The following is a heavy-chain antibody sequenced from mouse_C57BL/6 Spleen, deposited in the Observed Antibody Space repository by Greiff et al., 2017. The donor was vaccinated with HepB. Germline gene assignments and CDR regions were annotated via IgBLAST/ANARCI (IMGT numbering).Heavy chain of an antibody. CDR3: ARYPYGNYAWFAY. CDR2: IYPRDGST. Sequence: VQLQESDAELVKPGASVKISCKVSGYTFTDHTIHWMKQRPEQGLEWIGYIYPRDGSTKYNEKFKGKATLTADKSSSTAYMQLNSLTSEDSAVYFCARYPYGNYAWFAYWGQGTLVTVSA. D-gene: IGHD2-1*01. V-gene: IGHV1-78*01. J-gene: IGHJ3*01. CDR1: GYTFTDHT.